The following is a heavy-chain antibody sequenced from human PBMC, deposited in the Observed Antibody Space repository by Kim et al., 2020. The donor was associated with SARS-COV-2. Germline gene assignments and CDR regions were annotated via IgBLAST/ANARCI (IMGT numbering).Heavy chain of an antibody. D-gene: IGHD2-15*01. Sequence: DSPTGRVSTSRDNSKNTLYLKMTSLRAEDTAVYYCAKEYCSGASCYCDYWGQGTLVTVSS. CDR3: AKEYCSGASCYCDY. J-gene: IGHJ4*02. V-gene: IGHV3-23*01.